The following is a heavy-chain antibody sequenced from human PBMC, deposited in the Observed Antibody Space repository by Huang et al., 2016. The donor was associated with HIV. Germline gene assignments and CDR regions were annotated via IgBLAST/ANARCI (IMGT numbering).Heavy chain of an antibody. CDR2: IFYSGDS. J-gene: IGHJ6*03. D-gene: IGHD6-19*01. CDR1: GGSISGSRYY. CDR3: ARGQSGPSQWLASLGNYYYYMDV. Sequence: QLQLQESGPGPVKPSATLSLTCSVSGGSISGSRYYWGWVRQPPGKGLEWIGSIFYSGDSHDSPSIKSRGTSSVDTYKNQFSLKLSLVTAADTAVYYCARGQSGPSQWLASLGNYYYYMDVWGKGTTVTVSS. V-gene: IGHV4-39*01.